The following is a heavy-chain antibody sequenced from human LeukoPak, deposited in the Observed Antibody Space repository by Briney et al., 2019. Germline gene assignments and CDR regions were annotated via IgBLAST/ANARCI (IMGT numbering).Heavy chain of an antibody. D-gene: IGHD6-6*01. CDR1: GGSISSHF. CDR2: IYSTGST. Sequence: SETLSLTCTVSGGSISSHFWSWIRQPAGKGLEWIGRIYSTGSTDYNPSLKSRVTVSLDTSKNQFSLTLTSVTAADTAVYYCAREYSSSSGRRAFDIWGQGTMVTVSS. J-gene: IGHJ3*02. V-gene: IGHV4-4*07. CDR3: AREYSSSSGRRAFDI.